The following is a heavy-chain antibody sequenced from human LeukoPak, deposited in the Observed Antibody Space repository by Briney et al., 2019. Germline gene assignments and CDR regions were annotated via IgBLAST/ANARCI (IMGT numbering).Heavy chain of an antibody. CDR2: IYTRGST. Sequence: SETLSLTCTVPGGSISSGSYYWSWIRQPAGKGLEWIGRIYTRGSTNYNPSLKSRVTISVDTSKNQFSLKLSSVTAADTAVYYCASTIGDGSGSYYPFDYWGQGTLVTVSS. V-gene: IGHV4-61*02. CDR1: GGSISSGSYY. CDR3: ASTIGDGSGSYYPFDY. J-gene: IGHJ4*02. D-gene: IGHD3-10*01.